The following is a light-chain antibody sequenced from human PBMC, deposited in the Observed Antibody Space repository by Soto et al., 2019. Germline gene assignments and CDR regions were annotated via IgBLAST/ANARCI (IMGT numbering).Light chain of an antibody. Sequence: DIQMTQSPSTLSASVGDRVTITFRASQSISSWLAWYQQKPGKAPKLLIYKASSLESGVPSRFSGSGSGTEFTLTISSLQPEDFATYYCQQSYGTPTFGQGTRLEIK. V-gene: IGKV1-5*03. CDR3: QQSYGTPT. CDR1: QSISSW. J-gene: IGKJ5*01. CDR2: KAS.